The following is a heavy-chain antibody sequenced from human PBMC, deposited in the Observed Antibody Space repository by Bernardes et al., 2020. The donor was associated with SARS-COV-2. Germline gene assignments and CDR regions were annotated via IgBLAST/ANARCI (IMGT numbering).Heavy chain of an antibody. J-gene: IGHJ4*02. CDR1: DGSLTDYY. Sequence: SESLSLTCAIYDGSLTDYYWSWVRQPPGKGLEWIGEIHHSGRTKYNPSLRSRAIISVDTSKNQFSLNLRSATVADTAMYYCERGTGFKWEFDYWGQATLVTVSS. D-gene: IGHD1-26*01. CDR2: IHHSGRT. V-gene: IGHV4-34*01. CDR3: ERGTGFKWEFDY.